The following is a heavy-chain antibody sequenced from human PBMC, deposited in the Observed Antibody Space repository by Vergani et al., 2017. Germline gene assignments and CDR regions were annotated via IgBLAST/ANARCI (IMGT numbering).Heavy chain of an antibody. CDR3: AKDELRRYNWNDVTADY. Sequence: QVQLVQSGAEVKKPGSSVKVSCKASGGTFSSYAISWVRQAPGQGLEWMGGIIPIFGTANYAQKFQGRVTITADESTSTAYMELSSLRSEDTAVYYCAKDELRRYNWNDVTADYWGQGTLVTVSS. CDR2: IIPIFGTA. J-gene: IGHJ4*02. D-gene: IGHD1-1*01. V-gene: IGHV1-69*01. CDR1: GGTFSSYA.